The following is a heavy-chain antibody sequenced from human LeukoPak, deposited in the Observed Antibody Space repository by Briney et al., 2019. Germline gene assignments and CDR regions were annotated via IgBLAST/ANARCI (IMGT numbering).Heavy chain of an antibody. D-gene: IGHD1-26*01. V-gene: IGHV1-24*01. CDR2: FDPEDGET. CDR1: GYTLTELS. J-gene: IGHJ4*02. CDR3: ATVVGPVKSGSYSFDY. Sequence: ASMKVSCKVSGYTLTELSMHWVRQAPGKGLEWMGGFDPEDGETIYAQKFQGRVTMTEDTSTDTAYMELSSLRSEDTAVYYCATVVGPVKSGSYSFDYWGQGTLVTVSS.